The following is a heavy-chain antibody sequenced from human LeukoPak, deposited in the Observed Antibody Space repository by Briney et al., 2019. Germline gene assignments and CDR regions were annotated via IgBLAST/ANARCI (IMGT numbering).Heavy chain of an antibody. V-gene: IGHV3-21*01. CDR1: GFTFSAFA. D-gene: IGHD6-13*01. J-gene: IGHJ2*01. Sequence: GGSLRLSCAGSGFTFSAFAMNWVRQAPGKGLEWVSTVSSSSYYIYYADSVKGRFTISRDNAKSSLYLQLNSLRADDTAVYYCTREGNWYFDLWGRGTLVTVSS. CDR3: TREGNWYFDL. CDR2: VSSSSYYI.